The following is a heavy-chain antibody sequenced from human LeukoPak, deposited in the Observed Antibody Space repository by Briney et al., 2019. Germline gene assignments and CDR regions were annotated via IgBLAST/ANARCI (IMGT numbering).Heavy chain of an antibody. V-gene: IGHV3-21*01. Sequence: GGSLRLSCAASGFTFSSYSMNWVRQAPGKGLEWVSSISSSSSYIYYADSVKGRFTISRDNAKNSLYLQMNSLRAEDTAVYYCAREVGAVAGTYWGQGTLVTVSS. CDR3: AREVGAVAGTY. D-gene: IGHD6-19*01. CDR2: ISSSSSYI. J-gene: IGHJ4*02. CDR1: GFTFSSYS.